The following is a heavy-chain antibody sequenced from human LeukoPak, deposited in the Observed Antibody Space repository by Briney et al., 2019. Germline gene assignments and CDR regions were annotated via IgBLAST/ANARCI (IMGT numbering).Heavy chain of an antibody. J-gene: IGHJ4*02. CDR1: GFTFSGYW. D-gene: IGHD3-16*01. Sequence: QPGGSLTLSCAASGFTFSGYWMSWVRQAPGKGLEWVANIKQDGSEKYYVDSVKGRFTISRDNAKNSLYLQMNSLRAEDTAVYYCAAIESSGGRKFDYWGQGVPVTFSS. CDR2: IKQDGSEK. V-gene: IGHV3-7*01. CDR3: AAIESSGGRKFDY.